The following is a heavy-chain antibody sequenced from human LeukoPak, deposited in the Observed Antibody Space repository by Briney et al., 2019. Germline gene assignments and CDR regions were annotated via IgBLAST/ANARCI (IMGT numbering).Heavy chain of an antibody. CDR2: IYTSGST. CDR1: GGSISSFY. J-gene: IGHJ5*02. D-gene: IGHD3-10*01. V-gene: IGHV4-4*07. CDR3: ARGRAGGSMARGVIDWFDP. Sequence: PSETLSLTCTVSGGSISSFYWSWIRQPAGKGLGWIGRIYTSGSTNYNPSLKSRVTMSVDTSKNQFSLKLSSVTAADTAVYYCARGRAGGSMARGVIDWFDPWGQGTLVTVSS.